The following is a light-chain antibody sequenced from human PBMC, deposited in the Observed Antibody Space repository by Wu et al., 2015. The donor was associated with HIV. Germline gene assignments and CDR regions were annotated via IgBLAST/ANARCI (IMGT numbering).Light chain of an antibody. V-gene: IGKV3-15*01. Sequence: EIVLTQSPATLSVSPGERATLSCRASQSVRSNLAWYQQIPGQAPRLLIYGGSTRATGTPARFSGSGSETEFTLTISSLQSGDFAVYYCHQYENWPQTFGQGTKVEI. CDR3: HQYENWPQT. CDR1: QSVRSN. CDR2: GGS. J-gene: IGKJ1*01.